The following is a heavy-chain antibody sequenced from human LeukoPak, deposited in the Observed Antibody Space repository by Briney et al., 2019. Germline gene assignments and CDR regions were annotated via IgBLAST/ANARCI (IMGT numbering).Heavy chain of an antibody. CDR3: ARDRSLLTIFGVVTIPVYGMDV. CDR1: GFIFNNYW. CDR2: VDGDGTGT. J-gene: IGHJ6*02. Sequence: GGSLRLSCAASGFIFNNYWMHWVRQVPGKGLEWLSRVDGDGTGTSYADSVKGRFTISRDNSKNTLYLQMNSLRAEDTAVYYCARDRSLLTIFGVVTIPVYGMDVWGQGTTVTVSS. D-gene: IGHD3-3*01. V-gene: IGHV3-74*01.